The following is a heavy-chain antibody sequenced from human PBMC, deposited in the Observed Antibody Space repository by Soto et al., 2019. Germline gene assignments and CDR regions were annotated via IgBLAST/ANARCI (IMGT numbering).Heavy chain of an antibody. D-gene: IGHD5-18*01. CDR2: ISSSSSTI. V-gene: IGHV3-48*04. CDR3: VRESTAMVKDWFDP. Sequence: PGGSLRLSCAASGFTFSSYSMNWVRQAPGKGLEWVSYISSSSSTIYYADSVKGRFTISRDNAKNSLYLQMNSLRAEDTAVYYCVRESTAMVKDWFDPWGQGTLVTVSS. CDR1: GFTFSSYS. J-gene: IGHJ5*02.